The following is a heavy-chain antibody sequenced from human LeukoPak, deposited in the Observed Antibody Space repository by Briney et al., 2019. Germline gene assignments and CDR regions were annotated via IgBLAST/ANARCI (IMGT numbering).Heavy chain of an antibody. D-gene: IGHD6-19*01. J-gene: IGHJ5*02. CDR3: ARDNKGYSSGWYRNGFDP. V-gene: IGHV4-59*01. Sequence: SETLSLTCTVSGVSISSYYWSWIRQPPGKGLEWIGYIYYSGSTNYNPSLKSRVTISVDTSKNQFSLKLSSVTAADTAVYYCARDNKGYSSGWYRNGFDPWGQGTLVTVSS. CDR2: IYYSGST. CDR1: GVSISSYY.